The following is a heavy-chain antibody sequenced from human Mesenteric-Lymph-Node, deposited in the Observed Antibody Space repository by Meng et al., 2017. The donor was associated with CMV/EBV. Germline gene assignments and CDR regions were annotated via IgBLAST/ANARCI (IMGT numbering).Heavy chain of an antibody. Sequence: CKVSGYTLTELSMHWVRQAPGKGLEWMGGFDPEDGETIYAQKFQGRVTMTRNTSISTAYMELSSLRSEDTAVYYCARLHPSGIIDYWGQGTLVTVSS. V-gene: IGHV1-24*01. CDR3: ARLHPSGIIDY. CDR1: GYTLTELS. CDR2: FDPEDGET. D-gene: IGHD3-16*01. J-gene: IGHJ4*02.